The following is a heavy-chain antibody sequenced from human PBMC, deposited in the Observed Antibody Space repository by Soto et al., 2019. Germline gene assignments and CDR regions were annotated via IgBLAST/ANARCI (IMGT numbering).Heavy chain of an antibody. V-gene: IGHV3-30*18. CDR2: ISYDGSNK. D-gene: IGHD1-26*01. Sequence: QVQLVESGGGVVQPGRSLRLSCAASGFTFSSYGMHWVRQAPGKGLEWVAVISYDGSNKYYADSVKGRFTISRDNSKNTLYLQMNSLRAEDTAVYYCAKDMGYFGIVETHGYWGQGTLVTVSS. J-gene: IGHJ4*02. CDR3: AKDMGYFGIVETHGY. CDR1: GFTFSSYG.